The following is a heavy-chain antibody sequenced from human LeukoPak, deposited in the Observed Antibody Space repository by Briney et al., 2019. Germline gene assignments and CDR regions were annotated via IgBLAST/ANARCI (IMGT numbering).Heavy chain of an antibody. D-gene: IGHD3-22*01. V-gene: IGHV1-69*05. CDR3: ARESYSSGYSIDY. CDR1: GGTFSSYA. J-gene: IGHJ4*02. CDR2: IIPIFGTA. Sequence: ASVKVSCKASGGTFSSYAISWVRQAPGQGLERMGGIIPIFGTANYAQKFQGRVTITTDESTSTAYMELSSLRSEDTAVYYCARESYSSGYSIDYWGQGTLVTVSS.